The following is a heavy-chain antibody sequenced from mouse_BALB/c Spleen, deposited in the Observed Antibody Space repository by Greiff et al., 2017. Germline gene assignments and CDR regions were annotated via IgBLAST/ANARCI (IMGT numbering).Heavy chain of an antibody. Sequence: VQLQQSGAELVKPGASVKMSCKAFGYTFTTYPIEWMKQNHGKSLEWIGNFHPYNDDTTYNEKFKGKAKLTVEKSSSTVYLELSRLTSDDSAVYYCARRYYGSSSFAYWGQGTLVTVSA. CDR2: FHPYNDDT. CDR1: GYTFTTYP. D-gene: IGHD1-1*01. V-gene: IGHV1-47*01. CDR3: ARRYYGSSSFAY. J-gene: IGHJ3*01.